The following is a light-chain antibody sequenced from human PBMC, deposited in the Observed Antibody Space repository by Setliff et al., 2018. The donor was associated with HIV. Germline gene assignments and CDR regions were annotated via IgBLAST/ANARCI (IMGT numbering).Light chain of an antibody. CDR2: EAN. CDR1: SSDVGGYKY. CDR3: TSFTSTSPYV. V-gene: IGLV2-14*01. J-gene: IGLJ1*01. Sequence: QSALTQPASVSGSPGQSITISCTGTSSDVGGYKYVSWYQHHPGKAPKLLIYEANNRPSGVSNRFSGSKSGNTASLTISGLQAEDEANYFCTSFTSTSPYVFGTGTKVTVL.